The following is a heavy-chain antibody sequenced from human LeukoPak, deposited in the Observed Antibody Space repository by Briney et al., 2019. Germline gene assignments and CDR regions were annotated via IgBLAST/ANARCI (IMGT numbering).Heavy chain of an antibody. Sequence: SETLSLTCTVSGGSINTYYWSWIRQPPGKGLEWIGYISYSGTSGSTNSHPSLKSRVTISMDTSKNQFSLKLSSVTAADTAVYYCARGGTMTTVPLWGQGTLVTVSS. CDR1: GGSINTYY. CDR2: ISYSGTSGST. V-gene: IGHV4-59*08. J-gene: IGHJ4*02. CDR3: ARGGTMTTVPL. D-gene: IGHD4-17*01.